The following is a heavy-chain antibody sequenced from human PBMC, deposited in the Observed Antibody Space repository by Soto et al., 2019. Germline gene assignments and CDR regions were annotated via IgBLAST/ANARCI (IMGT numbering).Heavy chain of an antibody. CDR1: GGSVSNSNYY. Sequence: ASETLSLICTVSGGSVSNSNYYWGWIRQSPGKGLEWIGSVYYRGRSYSKSSVKSRVTISVDTSKNQFSLNLNSVTASDTAVYFCVSQRTSVLTPAYFDYWGPGALVTVSS. CDR2: VYYRGRS. V-gene: IGHV4-39*01. D-gene: IGHD2-8*01. CDR3: VSQRTSVLTPAYFDY. J-gene: IGHJ4*02.